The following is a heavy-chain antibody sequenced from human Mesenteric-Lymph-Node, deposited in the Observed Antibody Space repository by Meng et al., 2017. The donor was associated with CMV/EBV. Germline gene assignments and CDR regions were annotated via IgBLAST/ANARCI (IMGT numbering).Heavy chain of an antibody. Sequence: GESLKISCAVSGFTFSNSWMSWVRQAPGKGLEWVANIKDDGSETWYVDSVKGRFTISRDNAKSSLYLQMNSLRAEDTAIYYCAKIITSCGGSCSPDYWGQGTLVTVSS. CDR2: IKDDGSET. V-gene: IGHV3-7*01. CDR1: GFTFSNSW. J-gene: IGHJ4*02. CDR3: AKIITSCGGSCSPDY. D-gene: IGHD2-15*01.